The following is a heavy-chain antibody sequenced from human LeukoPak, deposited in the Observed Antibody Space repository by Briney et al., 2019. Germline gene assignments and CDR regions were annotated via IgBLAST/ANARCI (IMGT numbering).Heavy chain of an antibody. V-gene: IGHV4-34*01. CDR1: GGSFSGYY. CDR2: INHSGST. Sequence: PSETLSLTCAVYGGSFSGYYWSWIRQPPGKGPEWIGEINHSGSTNYNPSLKSRVTISVDTSKNQFSLKLSSVTAADTAVYYCARAARYCSSTSCYRSRVSWFDLWGQGTLVTVSS. CDR3: ARAARYCSSTSCYRSRVSWFDL. J-gene: IGHJ5*02. D-gene: IGHD2-2*01.